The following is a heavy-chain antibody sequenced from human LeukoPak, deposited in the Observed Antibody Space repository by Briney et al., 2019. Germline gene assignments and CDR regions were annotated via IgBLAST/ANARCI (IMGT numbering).Heavy chain of an antibody. D-gene: IGHD4-23*01. CDR1: GGSISSTNW. J-gene: IGHJ5*02. V-gene: IGHV4-4*02. Sequence: SGTLSLTCGVSGGSISSTNWWTWVRQPPGEGLEWIGEVHLSGRTNYNPSLESRVTMSVDMSENHISLKLSSVTAADTAVYYCARVRRGAYGGWFDPWGQGTLVTVSS. CDR2: VHLSGRT. CDR3: ARVRRGAYGGWFDP.